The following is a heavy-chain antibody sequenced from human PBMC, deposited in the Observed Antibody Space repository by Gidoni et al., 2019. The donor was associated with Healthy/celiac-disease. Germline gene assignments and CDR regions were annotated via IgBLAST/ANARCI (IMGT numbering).Heavy chain of an antibody. CDR3: ARVTVVGSTNWFDP. D-gene: IGHD6-19*01. CDR1: GFTFRSYS. J-gene: IGHJ5*02. V-gene: IGHV3-48*01. CDR2: ISSSSSTI. Sequence: EVQLVESGGGLVQPGGSLRLSCAASGFTFRSYSMNWVRQAPGKGLEWVSYISSSSSTIYYADSVKGRFTISRDNAKNSLYLQMNSLRAEDTAVYYCARVTVVGSTNWFDPWGQGTLVTVSS.